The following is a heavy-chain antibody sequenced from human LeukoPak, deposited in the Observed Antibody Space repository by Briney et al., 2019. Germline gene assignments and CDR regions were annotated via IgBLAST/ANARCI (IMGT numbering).Heavy chain of an antibody. D-gene: IGHD3-10*01. CDR3: ARRITMGGWFDP. CDR2: MNPNSGNT. J-gene: IGHJ5*02. Sequence: ASVKVSCKASGYTFTSYDINWVRQATGQGLEWTGWMNPNSGNTGYAQKFQGRVTMTRNTSISTAYMELSSLRSEDTAVYYCARRITMGGWFDPWGQGTLVTVSS. CDR1: GYTFTSYD. V-gene: IGHV1-8*01.